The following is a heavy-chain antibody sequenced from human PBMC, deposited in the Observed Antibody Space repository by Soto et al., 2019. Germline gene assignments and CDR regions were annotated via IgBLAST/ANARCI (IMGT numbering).Heavy chain of an antibody. CDR2: ISYDGSNK. Sequence: QVQLVESGGGVVQPGRSLRLSCAASGFTFSSYGMHWVRQAPGKGLEWVAVISYDGSNKYYGDSVKGRFTISRDNSKNTLYLQMNSLRAEDTAVYYCAKDLSGYHFDYWGQGTLVTVSS. CDR3: AKDLSGYHFDY. D-gene: IGHD5-12*01. V-gene: IGHV3-30*18. J-gene: IGHJ4*02. CDR1: GFTFSSYG.